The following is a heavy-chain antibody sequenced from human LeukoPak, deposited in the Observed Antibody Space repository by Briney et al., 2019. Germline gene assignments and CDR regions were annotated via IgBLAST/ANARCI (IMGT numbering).Heavy chain of an antibody. J-gene: IGHJ4*02. D-gene: IGHD3-3*01. CDR1: GFTFSSYS. Sequence: GGSLRLPCAASGFTFSSYSMNWVGQAPGKGLEWVSYISSSSSTIYYADSVKGRFTISRDNAKNSLYLQMNSLRAEDTAVYYCARDDFWSGYYTPDYWGQGTLVTVSS. CDR2: ISSSSSTI. V-gene: IGHV3-48*01. CDR3: ARDDFWSGYYTPDY.